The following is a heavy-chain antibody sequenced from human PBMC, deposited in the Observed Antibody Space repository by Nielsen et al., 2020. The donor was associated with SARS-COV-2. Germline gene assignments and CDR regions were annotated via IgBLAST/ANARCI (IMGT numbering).Heavy chain of an antibody. CDR2: INPNSGGT. D-gene: IGHD5-12*01. CDR1: GYTFTGYY. J-gene: IGHJ6*03. Sequence: ASVKVSCKASGYTFTGYYMHWVRQAPGQGLECMGWINPNSGGTNYAQKFQGWVTMTRDTSISTAYMELSRLRSDDTAVYYCARGDIVATGYYYYMDVWGKGTTVTVSS. V-gene: IGHV1-2*04. CDR3: ARGDIVATGYYYYMDV.